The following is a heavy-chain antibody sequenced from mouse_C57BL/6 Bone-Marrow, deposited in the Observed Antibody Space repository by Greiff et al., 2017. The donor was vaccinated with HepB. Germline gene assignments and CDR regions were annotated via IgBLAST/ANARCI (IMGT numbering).Heavy chain of an antibody. CDR3: AREDHPIFFAY. CDR2: ILPGSGST. J-gene: IGHJ3*01. Sequence: QVQLQQSGAELMKPGASVKLSCKATGYTFTGYWIEWVKQRPGHGLEWIGEILPGSGSTNYNEKFKGKATLTADTSSNTAYMQLSSLTTEDSAIYYCAREDHPIFFAYWGQGTLVTVSA. CDR1: GYTFTGYW. V-gene: IGHV1-9*01.